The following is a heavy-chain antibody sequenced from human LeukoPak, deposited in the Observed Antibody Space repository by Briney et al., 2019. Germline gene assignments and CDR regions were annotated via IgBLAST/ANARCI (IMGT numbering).Heavy chain of an antibody. V-gene: IGHV4-39*07. CDR2: IYYRGST. D-gene: IGHD3-16*01. J-gene: IGHJ4*02. CDR1: GGSISSSSYY. CDR3: AKNSGGSFDY. Sequence: PSETLSLTCTVSGGSISSSSYYWGWIRQPPGKGLEWIGSIYYRGSTYYNPSLKSRVTISVDTSKNQFSLKLSSVTAADTAVYYCAKNSGGSFDYWGQGTLVTVSS.